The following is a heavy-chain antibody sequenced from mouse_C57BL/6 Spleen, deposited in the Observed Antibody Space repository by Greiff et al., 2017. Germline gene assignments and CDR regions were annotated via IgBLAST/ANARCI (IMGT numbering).Heavy chain of an antibody. V-gene: IGHV1-52*01. CDR3: ARSGYYYGSSYGYWYFDV. CDR2: IDPSDSET. D-gene: IGHD1-1*01. Sequence: QVQLQQPGAELVRPGSSVKLSCKASGYTFTSYWMHWVKQRPIQGLEWIGNIDPSDSETHYNQKFKDKATLTVDKSSSTAYMQLSSLTSEDSAVCYCARSGYYYGSSYGYWYFDVWGTGTTVTVSS. CDR1: GYTFTSYW. J-gene: IGHJ1*03.